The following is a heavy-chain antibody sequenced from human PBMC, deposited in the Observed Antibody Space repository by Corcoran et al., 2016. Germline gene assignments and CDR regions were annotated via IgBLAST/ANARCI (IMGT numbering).Heavy chain of an antibody. Sequence: QLQLQESGPGLVKPSETLSLTCTVSGGSISSSSYYWGWIRQPPGKGLEWIGSIYYSGSTYYNPSLKSRVTISVDTSKNQFSLKLSSVTAADTAVYYCARVYGDYFFWFDPWGQGTLVTVSS. V-gene: IGHV4-39*07. J-gene: IGHJ5*02. CDR2: IYYSGST. CDR1: GGSISSSSYY. CDR3: ARVYGDYFFWFDP. D-gene: IGHD4-17*01.